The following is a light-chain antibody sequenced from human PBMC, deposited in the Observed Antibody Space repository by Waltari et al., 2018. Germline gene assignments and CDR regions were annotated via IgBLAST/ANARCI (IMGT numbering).Light chain of an antibody. Sequence: QSVLTQPPSASGTPGQRVTISCTGSGSNIGAGYAGHWYQQLPRAAPKLLIYGSTSRPLGVPDRFFGSTSGTSAFLAITGLQAEDEADYYCQSYDTTLSVVFGGGTKLTVL. V-gene: IGLV1-40*01. J-gene: IGLJ3*02. CDR2: GST. CDR3: QSYDTTLSVV. CDR1: GSNIGAGYA.